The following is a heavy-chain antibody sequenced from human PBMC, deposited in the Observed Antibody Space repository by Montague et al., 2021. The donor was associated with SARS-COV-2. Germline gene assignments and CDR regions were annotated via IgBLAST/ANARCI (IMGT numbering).Heavy chain of an antibody. CDR3: ARHGDILTGYYNWFDP. V-gene: IGHV4-39*01. J-gene: IGHJ5*02. CDR1: GGSISSSSYY. CDR2: IYYSGST. Sequence: SETLSLTCTVSGGSISSSSYYWGWTRQPPGKGLEWIGSIYYSGSTYYNPSLKSRVTISVDTSKNQFSLKLSSVTAADTAVYYCARHGDILTGYYNWFDPWGQGTLVTVSS. D-gene: IGHD3-9*01.